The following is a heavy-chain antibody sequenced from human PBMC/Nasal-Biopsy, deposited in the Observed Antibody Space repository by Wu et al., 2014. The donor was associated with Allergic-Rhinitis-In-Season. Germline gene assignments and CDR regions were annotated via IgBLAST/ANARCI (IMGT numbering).Heavy chain of an antibody. CDR1: GFTFSGFW. CDR2: IKTDGSEK. J-gene: IGHJ4*02. V-gene: IGHV3-7*01. Sequence: LRLSCAASGFTFSGFWMNWLRQAPGKGLEWVANIKTDGSEKYYVDSVKGRFTISRDNAKNSLYLQMNSLRVEDTALYYCARVGLHIYEDYWGQGTLVTVSS. D-gene: IGHD5-18*01. CDR3: ARVGLHIYEDY.